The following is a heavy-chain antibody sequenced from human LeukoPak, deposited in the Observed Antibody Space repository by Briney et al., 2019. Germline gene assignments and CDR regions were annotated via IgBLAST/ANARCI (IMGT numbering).Heavy chain of an antibody. CDR2: VNEDGSAK. CDR1: GLTFSNYW. CDR3: ARDYWSSIDH. Sequence: GGPLRLSCVVSGLTFSNYWMIWVRQAPGKGLESVAIVNEDGSAKYYLDSVKGRFTISRDNARNSLYLEMNSLRAEDTAVYYCARDYWSSIDHWGQGTLVTVSS. V-gene: IGHV3-7*01. J-gene: IGHJ4*02. D-gene: IGHD1-1*01.